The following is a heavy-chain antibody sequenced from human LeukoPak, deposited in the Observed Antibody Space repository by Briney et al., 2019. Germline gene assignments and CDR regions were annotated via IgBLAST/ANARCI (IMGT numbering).Heavy chain of an antibody. D-gene: IGHD5-12*01. CDR2: INPNTGGT. CDR1: GYTFTAYY. CDR3: AKDLGKVATILFDY. V-gene: IGHV1-2*06. Sequence: ASVKVSCKASGYTFTAYYMHWVRQAPGQGLEWMGRINPNTGGTNYAQKFQGRVTMTGDTSISTAYMELSRLTSDDTAVYYCAKDLGKVATILFDYWGQGTLVTVSS. J-gene: IGHJ4*02.